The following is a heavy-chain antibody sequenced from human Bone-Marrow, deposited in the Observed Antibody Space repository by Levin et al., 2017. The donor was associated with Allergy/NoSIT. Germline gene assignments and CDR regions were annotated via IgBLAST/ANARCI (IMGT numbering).Heavy chain of an antibody. CDR3: AKVEMVAAFDI. J-gene: IGHJ3*02. CDR2: ISGSGGST. D-gene: IGHD5-24*01. CDR1: GFTFSSYA. Sequence: GESLKISCAASGFTFSSYAMSWVRQAPGKGLEWVSAISGSGGSTYYADSVKGRFTISRDNSKNTLYLQMNSLRAEDTAVYYCAKVEMVAAFDIWGQGTMVTVSS. V-gene: IGHV3-23*01.